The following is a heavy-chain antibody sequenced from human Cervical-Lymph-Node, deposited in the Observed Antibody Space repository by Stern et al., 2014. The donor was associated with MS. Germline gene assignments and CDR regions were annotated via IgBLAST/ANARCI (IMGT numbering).Heavy chain of an antibody. V-gene: IGHV5-51*01. Sequence: VQLVQSGAEVKKPGESLKISCKVSGYSFTIYYIAWVRQTPGQGLEWMGVIDPYDSDTTYSPSFQGQVTISADKSIPTAYLQWSSLRASDTAMYYCARHVQGFDYWGQGTLVTVSS. J-gene: IGHJ4*02. CDR1: GYSFTIYY. CDR2: IDPYDSDT. CDR3: ARHVQGFDY.